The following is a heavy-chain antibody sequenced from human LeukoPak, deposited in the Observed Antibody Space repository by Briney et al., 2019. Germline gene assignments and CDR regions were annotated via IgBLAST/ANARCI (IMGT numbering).Heavy chain of an antibody. D-gene: IGHD3-10*01. CDR3: ARDFYYYGSGSYYNSYYMDV. J-gene: IGHJ6*03. CDR1: GFTFYDYG. Sequence: SGGSLRLSCAASGFTFYDYGMSWVRQAPGKGLEGVAVISYDGSNKYYADSVKGRFTIPRDNSKNTLYLQMNSLRAEDTAVYYCARDFYYYGSGSYYNSYYMDVWGKGTTVTVSS. CDR2: ISYDGSNK. V-gene: IGHV3-30*03.